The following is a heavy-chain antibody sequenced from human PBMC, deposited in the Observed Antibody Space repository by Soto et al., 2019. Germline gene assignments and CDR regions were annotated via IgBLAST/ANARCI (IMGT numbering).Heavy chain of an antibody. J-gene: IGHJ6*02. Sequence: GGSLRLSCAASGFTFSSYSMNWVRQAPGKGLEWVSYISSSSSTIYYADSVKGRFTISRDNAKNSLYLQMNSLRDEDTAVYYCARESYGGYYYYGMDVWGQGTTVTVSS. V-gene: IGHV3-48*02. CDR3: ARESYGGYYYYGMDV. D-gene: IGHD3-16*01. CDR2: ISSSSSTI. CDR1: GFTFSSYS.